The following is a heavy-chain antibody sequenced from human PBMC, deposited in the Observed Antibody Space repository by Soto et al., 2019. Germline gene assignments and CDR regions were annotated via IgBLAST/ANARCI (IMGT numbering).Heavy chain of an antibody. CDR3: ARVLKYDFFPDYYYMDV. D-gene: IGHD3-3*01. CDR2: ISSSGSTI. CDR1: GFTFSDYH. Sequence: SLRLSCAASGFTFSDYHMSWIRQAPGKGLEWVSYISSSGSTIYYADSVKGRFTISRDNAKNSLYLQMNSLRAEDTAMYYCARVLKYDFFPDYYYMDVWGKGTTVTVSS. J-gene: IGHJ6*03. V-gene: IGHV3-11*01.